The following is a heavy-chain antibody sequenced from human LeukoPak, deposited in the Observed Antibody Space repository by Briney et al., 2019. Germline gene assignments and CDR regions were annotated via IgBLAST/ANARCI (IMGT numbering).Heavy chain of an antibody. CDR1: GYTFITYG. Sequence: GASVKVSCKASGYTFITYGINWVRQAPGQGLEWMGWISPYDGSTNFAQNFQGRVTMTTDTITNTAFMELRSLRFEDTAVYYCARDKAPRYTYGLGHWGQGTLVTVSS. CDR3: ARDKAPRYTYGLGH. CDR2: ISPYDGST. D-gene: IGHD5-18*01. J-gene: IGHJ4*02. V-gene: IGHV1-18*01.